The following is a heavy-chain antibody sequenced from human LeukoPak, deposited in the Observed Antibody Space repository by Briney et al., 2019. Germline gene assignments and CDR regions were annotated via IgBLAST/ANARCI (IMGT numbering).Heavy chain of an antibody. CDR1: GYTFTGYY. J-gene: IGHJ6*03. CDR2: INSNSGGT. Sequence: ASVKVSCKASGYTFTGYYMHWVRQAPGQGLEWMGWINSNSGGTNHAQKFQGRVTMTRDTPISTAYMDLSRLRSDDTAVYYCARDAIAAAGTQLPYYYYYMDVWGKGTTVTISS. V-gene: IGHV1-2*02. D-gene: IGHD6-13*01. CDR3: ARDAIAAAGTQLPYYYYYMDV.